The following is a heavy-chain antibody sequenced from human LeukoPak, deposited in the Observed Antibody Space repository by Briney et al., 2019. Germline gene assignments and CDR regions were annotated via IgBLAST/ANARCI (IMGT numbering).Heavy chain of an antibody. J-gene: IGHJ4*02. CDR1: GGSVSSGGYY. CDR2: IFYSGNT. V-gene: IGHV4-61*08. D-gene: IGHD3-10*01. Sequence: SETLSLTCTVSGGSVSSGGYYWSWIRQPPGKGLEWIGYIFYSGNTNYNPSLKSRVTISIDTSQNQFSLRLTSVTAADTAVYYCARRVPTMVGFDYWGQGTLVTVSS. CDR3: ARRVPTMVGFDY.